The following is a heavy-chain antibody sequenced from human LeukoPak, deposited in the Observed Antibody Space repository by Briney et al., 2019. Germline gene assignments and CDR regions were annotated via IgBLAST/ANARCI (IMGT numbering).Heavy chain of an antibody. CDR3: AKDKEGVSYFDY. J-gene: IGHJ4*02. Sequence: GGSLRLSCTASGFTFSSYAMSWVRQAPGKGLEWVSAISGSGGSTYYADSVKGRFTISRDNSKNALYLQMNSLRAEDTAVYYCAKDKEGVSYFDYWGQGTLVTVSS. CDR1: GFTFSSYA. CDR2: ISGSGGST. V-gene: IGHV3-23*01. D-gene: IGHD3-16*01.